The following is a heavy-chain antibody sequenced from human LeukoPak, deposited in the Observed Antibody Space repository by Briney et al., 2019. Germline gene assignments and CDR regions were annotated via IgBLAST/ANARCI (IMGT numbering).Heavy chain of an antibody. CDR3: AKGELGLWFDY. CDR1: GFTFSSYA. CDR2: TSYDGSSK. J-gene: IGHJ4*02. V-gene: IGHV3-30-3*01. Sequence: GGSLRLSCAASGFTFSSYAMHWVRQAPGKGLEWVAITSYDGSSKNYADSVKGRFTISRDNSKNTLYLQMNSLRAEDTAVYYCAKGELGLWFDYWGQGTLVTVSS. D-gene: IGHD5-18*01.